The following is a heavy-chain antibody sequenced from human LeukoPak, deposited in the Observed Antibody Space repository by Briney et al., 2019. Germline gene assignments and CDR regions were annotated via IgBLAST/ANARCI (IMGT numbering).Heavy chain of an antibody. J-gene: IGHJ6*02. D-gene: IGHD3-10*01. V-gene: IGHV3-30*04. CDR1: GVAFRTDT. CDR3: ARDRPGEEEYYYGMDV. CDR2: ISYDGKEK. Sequence: PGGSLRLSCAASGVAFRTDTMHWVRQAPGKGLEWLAVISYDGKEKYYADSVEGRFSTSRDNSKNTLYLQMSSLRDEDTAVYYCARDRPGEEEYYYGMDVWGQGTTVTVSS.